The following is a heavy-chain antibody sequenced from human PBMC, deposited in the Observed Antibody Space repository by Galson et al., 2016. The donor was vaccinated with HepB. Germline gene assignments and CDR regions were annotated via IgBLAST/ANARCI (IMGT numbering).Heavy chain of an antibody. V-gene: IGHV3-49*04. CDR1: GFTFGNYA. CDR3: TKNWNHAEES. CDR2: ISIKTFGGTP. D-gene: IGHD1-14*01. Sequence: SLRLSCATSGFTFGNYALSWVRQAPGKGLEWVGYISIKTFGGTPEYAASVRGRFTISRDDSQSIAYLQMNSLKTGDTAVYYCTKNWNHAEESWGQGTLVTVSS. J-gene: IGHJ4*02.